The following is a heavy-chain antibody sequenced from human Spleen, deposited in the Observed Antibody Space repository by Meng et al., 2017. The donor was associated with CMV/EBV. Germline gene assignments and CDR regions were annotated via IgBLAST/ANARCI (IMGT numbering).Heavy chain of an antibody. CDR2: IIPVLGKV. Sequence: SVKVSCKASGYTFTAHYFHWVRQAPGQGLEWMGGIIPVLGKVTYVQRFQGRVTITADTSSTTVYMELSSLKSEDTAVYYCARVAYTTTTFEYYYGMKVWGQGTAVTVSS. J-gene: IGHJ6*02. V-gene: IGHV1-69*10. CDR1: GYTFTAHY. D-gene: IGHD3-16*01. CDR3: ARVAYTTTTFEYYYGMKV.